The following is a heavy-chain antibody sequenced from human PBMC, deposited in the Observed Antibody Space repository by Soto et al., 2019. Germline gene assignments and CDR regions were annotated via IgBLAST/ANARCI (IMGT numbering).Heavy chain of an antibody. Sequence: EVQLLESGGGLVQPGGSLRLSCAASGFTFSSYAMSWVRQAPGKGLGWVSAISGSGGSTYYADSVTGRFTISRDNSKNTLYLQMNSLRAEDTAVYYCAKDEAYIGLFTPFDYWGQGTLVTVSS. CDR1: GFTFSSYA. CDR3: AKDEAYIGLFTPFDY. CDR2: ISGSGGST. J-gene: IGHJ4*02. V-gene: IGHV3-23*01. D-gene: IGHD3-22*01.